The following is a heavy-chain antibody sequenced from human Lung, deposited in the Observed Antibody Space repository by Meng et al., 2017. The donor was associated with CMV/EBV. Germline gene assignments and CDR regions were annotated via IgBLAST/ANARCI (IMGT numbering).Heavy chain of an antibody. CDR1: GGSISSYY. J-gene: IGHJ6*02. Sequence: SETLSLXCTVSGGSISSYYWSWIRQPPGKGLEWIGYIYYSGSTNYNPSLKSRVTISVDTSKNQFSLKLSSVTAADTAVYYCARDLGYCSSTSCYYYYGMDVWGQGXTVTFSS. CDR3: ARDLGYCSSTSCYYYYGMDV. CDR2: IYYSGST. D-gene: IGHD2-2*01. V-gene: IGHV4-59*01.